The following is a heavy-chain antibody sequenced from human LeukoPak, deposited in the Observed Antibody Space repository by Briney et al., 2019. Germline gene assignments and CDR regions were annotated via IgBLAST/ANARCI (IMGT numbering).Heavy chain of an antibody. CDR2: IYPGDSDT. CDR1: GYSFTSYW. Sequence: GESLKISCKGSGYSFTSYWIGWVRQVPGKGLEGMGIIYPGDSDTRYSPSFQGQVTISADKSISTAYLQWSSLKASVTAMYYCARTYSGYEYDAFDIWGQGTMVTVSS. V-gene: IGHV5-51*01. J-gene: IGHJ3*02. D-gene: IGHD5-12*01. CDR3: ARTYSGYEYDAFDI.